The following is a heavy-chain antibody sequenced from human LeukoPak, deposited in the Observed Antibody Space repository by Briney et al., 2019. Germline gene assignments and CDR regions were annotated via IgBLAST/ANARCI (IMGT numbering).Heavy chain of an antibody. Sequence: SETLSLTCAVYGGSFSGYYWSWIRQPPGEGLEWIGEINHSGSTNYNPSLKSRVTISVDTSKNQFSLKLSSVTAADTAVYYCARGGKYQLLSSYYYYGMDVWGKGTTVTVSS. CDR1: GGSFSGYY. CDR3: ARGGKYQLLSSYYYYGMDV. D-gene: IGHD2-2*01. V-gene: IGHV4-34*01. CDR2: INHSGST. J-gene: IGHJ6*04.